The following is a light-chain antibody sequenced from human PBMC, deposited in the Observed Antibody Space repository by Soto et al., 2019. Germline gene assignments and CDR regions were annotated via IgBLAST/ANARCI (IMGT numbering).Light chain of an antibody. CDR2: DAS. CDR3: QQYTSYPYT. J-gene: IGKJ2*01. Sequence: DIQMTQSPSTLSASVGDRVTITCRATQSIGASLAWYQQQPGKSPKLLIYDASSLETGVPTRFSGSGSGTEFTVTISSLQPDDFASYYCQQYTSYPYTFGQGTKLMI. CDR1: QSIGAS. V-gene: IGKV1-5*01.